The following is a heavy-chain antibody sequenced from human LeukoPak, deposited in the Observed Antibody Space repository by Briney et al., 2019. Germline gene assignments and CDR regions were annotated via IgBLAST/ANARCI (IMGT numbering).Heavy chain of an antibody. CDR2: IIPIVGTA. D-gene: IGHD2-2*01. J-gene: IGHJ3*02. CDR3: ARSTTIPDAFDI. CDR1: GGTFSTYYA. Sequence: SVKVSCKASGGTFSTYYAISWVRQAPGQGLEWMGRIIPIVGTANYAQKFQGRVTITADESTSTAYMELSSLRSEDTAVYYCARSTTIPDAFDIWGQGTMVTVSS. V-gene: IGHV1-69*11.